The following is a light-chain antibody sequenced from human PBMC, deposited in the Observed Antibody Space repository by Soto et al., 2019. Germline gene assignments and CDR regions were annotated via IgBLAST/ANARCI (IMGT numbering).Light chain of an antibody. V-gene: IGKV3-11*01. Sequence: EIVLTRSPATLSLSPGERATLSCRASQSVSSYFAWYQQKPGQAPRLLIYDASNRATGIPARFSGSGSGTDFTLTISSLEPEDFAVYYCQQRSNWPLTFGQGTKVDIK. J-gene: IGKJ1*01. CDR3: QQRSNWPLT. CDR1: QSVSSY. CDR2: DAS.